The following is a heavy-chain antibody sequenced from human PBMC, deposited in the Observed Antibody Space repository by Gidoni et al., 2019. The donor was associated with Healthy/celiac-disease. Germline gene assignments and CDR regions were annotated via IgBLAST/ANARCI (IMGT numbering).Heavy chain of an antibody. CDR1: GGSVRGYY. V-gene: IGHV4-34*01. Sequence: QVQLQQWGAGLWKPAETLSRTGAVYGGSVRGYYWSWIRQPPGKGLEWIGDINHSGSTHYNPSLKSRVTISVATSKNQFSLKLSSVTAADTAVYYCARCSKRIVVVVAARWFDPWGQGTLVTVSS. CDR2: INHSGST. D-gene: IGHD2-15*01. J-gene: IGHJ5*02. CDR3: ARCSKRIVVVVAARWFDP.